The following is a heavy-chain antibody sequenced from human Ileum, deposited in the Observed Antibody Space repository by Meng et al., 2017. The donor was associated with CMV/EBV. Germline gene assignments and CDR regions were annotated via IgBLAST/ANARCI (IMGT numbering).Heavy chain of an antibody. CDR1: CGYFSCYY. D-gene: IGHD2-21*01. CDR3: ARVGCGGDCYDY. Sequence: LTRAVYCGYFSCYYWNWIRQPPGEGLEWIGEINHSGSTNYNPSLKSRVTISVDTSKNQFSLKLSSVTAADTAVYYCARVGCGGDCYDYWGQGTLVTVSS. J-gene: IGHJ4*02. V-gene: IGHV4-34*01. CDR2: INHSGST.